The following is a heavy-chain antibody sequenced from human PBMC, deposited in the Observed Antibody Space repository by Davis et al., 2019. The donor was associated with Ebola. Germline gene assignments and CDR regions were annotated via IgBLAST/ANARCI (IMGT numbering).Heavy chain of an antibody. J-gene: IGHJ4*02. D-gene: IGHD4-17*01. V-gene: IGHV3-30*18. CDR1: GFTFSSYG. CDR2: ISYDGSNK. CDR3: AKDEGTTVTTDY. Sequence: PGGSLRLSCAASGFTFSSYGMHWVRQAPGKGLEWVAVISYDGSNKYYADSVKGRFTISRDNFKNTLYLQMNSLRAEDTAVYYCAKDEGTTVTTDYWGQGTLVTVSS.